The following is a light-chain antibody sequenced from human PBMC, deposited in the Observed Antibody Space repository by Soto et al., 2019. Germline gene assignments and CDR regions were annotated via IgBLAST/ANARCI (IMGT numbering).Light chain of an antibody. Sequence: QSALTQPRSVSGSPGQSVTLSCTGTSSDVGNYIFVSWYQQYPGKAPKLLIYDVSRRPSGVPDRFSGSKSGNTASLTISGLQPEDEAEYYCCSYAGSHTGLFGTGTKVPS. CDR2: DVS. V-gene: IGLV2-11*01. CDR3: CSYAGSHTGL. CDR1: SSDVGNYIF. J-gene: IGLJ1*01.